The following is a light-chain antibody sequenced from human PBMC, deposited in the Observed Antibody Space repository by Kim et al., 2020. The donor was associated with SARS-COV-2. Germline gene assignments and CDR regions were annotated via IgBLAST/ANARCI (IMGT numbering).Light chain of an antibody. Sequence: SYELTQPPSVSVSPGQTASITCSGDKLGDKYACWYQQKPGKSPVLVIYQDSKRPSGIPERFSGPNSGNTATLTISGTQAMDEADYYCQAWDSSVTVFGGGTQLTVL. V-gene: IGLV3-1*01. CDR1: KLGDKY. CDR2: QDS. J-gene: IGLJ2*01. CDR3: QAWDSSVTV.